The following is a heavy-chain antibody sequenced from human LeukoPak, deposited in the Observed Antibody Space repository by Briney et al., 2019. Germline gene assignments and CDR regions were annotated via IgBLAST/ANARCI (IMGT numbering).Heavy chain of an antibody. V-gene: IGHV3-23*01. D-gene: IGHD3-16*01. Sequence: QPGGSLRLSCAASGFTFSSHAMNWVREAPGKGLEWVSHISDVVAHTWYADSVKGRFIISRDNSNNRVFLQMNSLRPEDTALYYCAKDNYGGVYASWGQGTLVTVSS. CDR1: GFTFSSHA. J-gene: IGHJ5*02. CDR2: ISDVVAHT. CDR3: AKDNYGGVYAS.